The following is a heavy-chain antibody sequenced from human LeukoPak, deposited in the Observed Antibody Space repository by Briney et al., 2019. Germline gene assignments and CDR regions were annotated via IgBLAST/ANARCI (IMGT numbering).Heavy chain of an antibody. CDR1: GFRFSNYA. V-gene: IGHV3-23*01. CDR2: ISASGGNT. D-gene: IGHD6-19*01. Sequence: GGSLRLSYAASGFRFSNYAMSWVRQAPGKGLEWVSSISASGGNTYYADSVKGRFTLSRDTSKNTLYLQMNSLRAEDTAVYFCARETMYSSGWFFDYWGQGTLVTVSS. J-gene: IGHJ4*02. CDR3: ARETMYSSGWFFDY.